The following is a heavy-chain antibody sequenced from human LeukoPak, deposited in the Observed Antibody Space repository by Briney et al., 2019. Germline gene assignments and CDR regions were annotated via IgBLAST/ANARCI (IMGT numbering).Heavy chain of an antibody. CDR3: AKAGNYGDYLDY. Sequence: GGSLRLSCAASGFTFSTYVMSWVRQAPGEGLEWVSGISDSGGTTYYADSVRGRFTIPRDNSKNTLWLQINSLRAEDTALYYCAKAGNYGDYLDYWGQGTLVTVSS. V-gene: IGHV3-23*01. J-gene: IGHJ4*02. CDR1: GFTFSTYV. D-gene: IGHD4-17*01. CDR2: ISDSGGTT.